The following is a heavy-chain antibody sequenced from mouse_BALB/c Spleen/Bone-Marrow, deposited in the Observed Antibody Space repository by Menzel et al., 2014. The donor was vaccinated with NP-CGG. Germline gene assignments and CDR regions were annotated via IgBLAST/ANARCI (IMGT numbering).Heavy chain of an antibody. CDR3: ARGMVTTSYWYFDV. J-gene: IGHJ1*01. CDR2: IDPYYGGT. D-gene: IGHD2-1*01. CDR1: GYSFTGYN. Sequence: EVQLQQSGPEPEKPGASVRISCKASGYSFTGYNMNWVKQSIGKSLEWIGNIDPYYGGTIYNQNFKGKATLTVDKSSSTAYMQLKSLTSEDSAVYFCARGMVTTSYWYFDVWGAGTTVTVSS. V-gene: IGHV1-39*01.